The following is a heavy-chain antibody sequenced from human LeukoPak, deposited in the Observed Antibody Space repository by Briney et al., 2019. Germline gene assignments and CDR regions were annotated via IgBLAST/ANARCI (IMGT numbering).Heavy chain of an antibody. CDR1: GYSFTSYW. V-gene: IGHV5-51*01. Sequence: GESLKISCKGSGYSFTSYWIGWVRQMPGKGLEWMGIIYPGDSDTRYSPSFQGQVTISADKSISAAYLQWSSLKASDTAMYYCARSKAYYYYYMDVWGKGTTVTVSS. J-gene: IGHJ6*03. CDR3: ARSKAYYYYYMDV. CDR2: IYPGDSDT.